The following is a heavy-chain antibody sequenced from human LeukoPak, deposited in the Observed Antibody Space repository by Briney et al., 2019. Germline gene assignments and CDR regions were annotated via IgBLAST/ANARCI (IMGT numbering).Heavy chain of an antibody. CDR1: ASTFSSYS. Sequence: GGSLRLSCVASASTFSSYSMNWVRQAPGKGLEWVSYISSSSSAIYYADSVKGRFTISKDNAKNSLYLQMNSLRAEDTAVYYCARRWEVAGTYVYYMDVWGKGTTGTIS. CDR2: ISSSSSAI. D-gene: IGHD6-19*01. CDR3: ARRWEVAGTYVYYMDV. V-gene: IGHV3-48*01. J-gene: IGHJ6*03.